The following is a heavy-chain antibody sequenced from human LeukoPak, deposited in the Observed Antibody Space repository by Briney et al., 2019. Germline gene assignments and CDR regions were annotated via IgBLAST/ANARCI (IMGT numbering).Heavy chain of an antibody. CDR1: GFDFSINA. D-gene: IGHD2/OR15-2a*01. CDR3: ARVAAAYDTFSYHGMDV. CDR2: ISYDGSKK. V-gene: IGHV3-30-3*01. Sequence: GGSLKLSCAASGFDFSINAMHWVRQAPGKGLEWVSLISYDGSKKYYADSVKGRFTISRDNSKITLHLQMNSLRPEDAAVYYCARVAAAYDTFSYHGMDVWGQGTTVTVSS. J-gene: IGHJ6*02.